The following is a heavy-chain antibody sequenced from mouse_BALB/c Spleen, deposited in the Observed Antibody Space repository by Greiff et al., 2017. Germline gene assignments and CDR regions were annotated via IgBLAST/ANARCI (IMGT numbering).Heavy chain of an antibody. V-gene: IGHV1-14*01. D-gene: IGHD4-1*01. J-gene: IGHJ4*01. Sequence: EVKLVESGPELVKPGASVKMSCKASGYTFTSYVMHWVKQKPGQGLEWIGYINPYNDGTKYNEKFKGKATLTSDKSSSTAYMELSSLTSEDSAVYYCARGNWDESYAMDYWGQGTSVTVSS. CDR2: INPYNDGT. CDR3: ARGNWDESYAMDY. CDR1: GYTFTSYV.